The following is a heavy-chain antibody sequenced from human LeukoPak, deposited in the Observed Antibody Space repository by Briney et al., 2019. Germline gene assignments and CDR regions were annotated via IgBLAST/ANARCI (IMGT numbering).Heavy chain of an antibody. CDR2: IRSKTYGGTT. V-gene: IGHV3-49*04. D-gene: IGHD1-26*01. CDR3: TPAWDIVGATTPVGY. Sequence: GGSLRLSCTASGFTFANYAVSWVRQAPGKGLEWVGFIRSKTYGGTTEYAASAQVRFTISRDDSKSIAYLQMNSLKTEDTAVYYCTPAWDIVGATTPVGYWGQGTLVTVSS. J-gene: IGHJ4*02. CDR1: GFTFANYA.